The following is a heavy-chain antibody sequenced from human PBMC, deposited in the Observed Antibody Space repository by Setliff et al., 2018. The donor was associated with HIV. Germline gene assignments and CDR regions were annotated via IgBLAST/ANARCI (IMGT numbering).Heavy chain of an antibody. V-gene: IGHV4-61*02. CDR3: ARGGYYYYFGVDV. J-gene: IGHJ6*02. Sequence: SETLSLTCTVSGGSISSETFSWNWIRQPAGKGLEWIGRIYTSGSTYYNPSLKSRVTMSVDTSKNQFSLKLSSVTAADPAVYYCARGGYYYYFGVDVWGQGTTVTVSS. D-gene: IGHD3-16*01. CDR2: IYTSGST. CDR1: GGSISSETFS.